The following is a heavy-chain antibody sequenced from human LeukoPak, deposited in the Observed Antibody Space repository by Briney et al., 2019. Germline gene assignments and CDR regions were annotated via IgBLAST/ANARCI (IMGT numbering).Heavy chain of an antibody. CDR2: IIPIIATT. V-gene: IGHV1-69*05. D-gene: IGHD2-15*01. CDR1: GGTFSSYA. Sequence: ASVKVSCKASGGTFSSYAISWVRQAPGQGLEWMGRIIPIIATTNYAQKFQGRVTITTDESTSTAYMEVSSLRSDDTAVYYCATDHHPSYGGRDHYYYMDVWGKGTTVTVSS. J-gene: IGHJ6*03. CDR3: ATDHHPSYGGRDHYYYMDV.